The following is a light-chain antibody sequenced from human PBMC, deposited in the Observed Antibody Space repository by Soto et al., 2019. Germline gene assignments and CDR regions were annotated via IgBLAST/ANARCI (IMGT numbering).Light chain of an antibody. J-gene: IGLJ3*02. V-gene: IGLV1-47*02. Sequence: QSVLTQSPSASGTPGQRVTISCSGTTSNIGYAYIHWYQQLPGTAPKLLIYSNDRWPSGVPDRFSGSKSGTSASLAISGLRSEDEADYYCAAWDDSLSGPVFGGGTKVTVL. CDR2: SND. CDR1: TSNIGYAY. CDR3: AAWDDSLSGPV.